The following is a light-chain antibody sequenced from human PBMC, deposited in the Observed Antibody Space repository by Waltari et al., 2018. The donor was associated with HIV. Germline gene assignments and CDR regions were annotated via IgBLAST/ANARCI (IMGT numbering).Light chain of an antibody. V-gene: IGLV1-44*01. CDR1: YSNIGSTT. J-gene: IGLJ3*02. Sequence: QSLLPQPPSASGTPGQRVTISCSGSYSNIGSTTVNWHKPLPGSAPRALIYKKDERPSWVPEWFGGARSGRSASLAISGLQSGDQGDYYCASWDDKLDGGVFGGGTRLTVL. CDR3: ASWDDKLDGGV. CDR2: KKD.